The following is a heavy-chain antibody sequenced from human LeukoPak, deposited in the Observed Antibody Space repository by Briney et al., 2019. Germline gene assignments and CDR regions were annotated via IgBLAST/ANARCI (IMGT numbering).Heavy chain of an antibody. V-gene: IGHV4-31*03. CDR3: ARAAWGGSHYFDY. Sequence: SQTLSLTCTVSGGSISSGGYYWSWLRQHPGKGLEWIGYIYYSGSTYYNPSLKSRVTISVDTSKNQFSLKLSSVTAADTAVYYCARAAWGGSHYFDYWGQGTLVTVSS. CDR1: GGSISSGGYY. CDR2: IYYSGST. J-gene: IGHJ4*02. D-gene: IGHD3-16*01.